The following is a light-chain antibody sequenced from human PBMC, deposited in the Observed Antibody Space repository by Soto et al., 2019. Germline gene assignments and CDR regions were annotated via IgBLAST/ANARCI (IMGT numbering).Light chain of an antibody. Sequence: QSVLTQPASVSGSPGQSITISCTGTSSDVGGYNYVSWYQQHPDKAPKLMIYEVSNRPSGVSNRFSGSKSGHTASLTISELQSEDEADYFCTSYTSYSTLDVFGTGTKLTVL. J-gene: IGLJ1*01. CDR2: EVS. CDR3: TSYTSYSTLDV. CDR1: SSDVGGYNY. V-gene: IGLV2-14*01.